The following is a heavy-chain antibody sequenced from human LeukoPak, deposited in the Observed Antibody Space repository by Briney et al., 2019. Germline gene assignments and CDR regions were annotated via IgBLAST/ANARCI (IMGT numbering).Heavy chain of an antibody. Sequence: GGSLRLSCAASGFTFSSYSMNWVRQAPGKGLEWLSYIGSTIYYADSVKGRFTISRDNAKNSLYLQINSLRAEDTAVYYCARDKSYGFDYWGQGTLVTVSS. D-gene: IGHD3-10*01. CDR1: GFTFSSYS. V-gene: IGHV3-48*01. CDR3: ARDKSYGFDY. CDR2: IGSTI. J-gene: IGHJ4*02.